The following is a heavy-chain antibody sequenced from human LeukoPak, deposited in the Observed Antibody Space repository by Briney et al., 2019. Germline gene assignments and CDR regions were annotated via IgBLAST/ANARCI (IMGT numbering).Heavy chain of an antibody. J-gene: IGHJ5*02. CDR3: TRDSGTYNWFDP. Sequence: GGSLRLSCSASGFTFSTYTMNWVRQSSGKGLEWVGQIDKKDKGYATATAYAASVKGRFTISRDDSINTAYLQMKSLKTEDTALYYCTRDSGTYNWFDPWGQGTLVTVSS. CDR2: IDKKDKGYATAT. D-gene: IGHD1-26*01. CDR1: GFTFSTYT. V-gene: IGHV3-73*01.